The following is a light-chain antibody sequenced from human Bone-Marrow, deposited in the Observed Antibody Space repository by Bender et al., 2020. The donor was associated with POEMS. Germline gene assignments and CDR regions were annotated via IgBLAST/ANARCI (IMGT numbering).Light chain of an antibody. CDR1: SSDVGAYNH. J-gene: IGLJ1*01. CDR2: DVT. CDR3: CSYVGSSALNYV. V-gene: IGLV2-23*02. Sequence: QSALTQPDSVSGSPGQSITISCTGTSSDVGAYNHVSWYQQHPGKAPKLIIYDVTYRASGVSNRFSGSKSGNTASLTISGLQAEDEADYYCCSYVGSSALNYVFGTGTNVTVL.